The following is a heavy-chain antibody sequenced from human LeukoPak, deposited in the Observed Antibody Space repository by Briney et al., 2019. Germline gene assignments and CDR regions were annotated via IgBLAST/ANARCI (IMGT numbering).Heavy chain of an antibody. CDR2: IRTSGDNT. CDR1: GFTFSNYA. D-gene: IGHD6-19*01. J-gene: IGHJ5*02. CDR3: AKCVTGWPNWFDP. V-gene: IGHV3-23*01. Sequence: GGSLRLSCAASGFTFSNYAMSWVRQAPGKGLEWVSTIRTSGDNTYYADSVKGRFTISRDNSKNTLYLQMISLRAEDTALYYCAKCVTGWPNWFDPWGQGTLVTVSS.